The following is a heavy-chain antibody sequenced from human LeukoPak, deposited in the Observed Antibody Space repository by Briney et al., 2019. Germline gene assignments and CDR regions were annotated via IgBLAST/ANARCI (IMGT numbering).Heavy chain of an antibody. CDR1: GGSISSYY. CDR3: ARAPDCSSTSCYGDAFDI. J-gene: IGHJ3*02. D-gene: IGHD2-2*01. CDR2: IYYSGST. V-gene: IGHV4-59*01. Sequence: PSETLSLTCTVSGGSISSYYWSWIRQPPGKGLEWIGYIYYSGSTNYNPSLKSRVTISVDTSKNQFSLKLSSVTAADTAVYYCARAPDCSSTSCYGDAFDIWGQGTMVTVSS.